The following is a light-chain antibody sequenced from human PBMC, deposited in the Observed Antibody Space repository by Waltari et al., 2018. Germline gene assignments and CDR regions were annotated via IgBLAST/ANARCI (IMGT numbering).Light chain of an antibody. CDR3: QQYNSYSRT. J-gene: IGKJ1*01. CDR2: KAS. V-gene: IGKV1-5*03. CDR1: QSISSW. Sequence: DIQMTQSPSTLSASVVDRVTITCRDSQSISSWLAWYQQKPGKAPKLLIYKASSLESGVPSRFSGSGSGTEFTLTISSLQPDDFATYYCQQYNSYSRTFGQGTKVEIK.